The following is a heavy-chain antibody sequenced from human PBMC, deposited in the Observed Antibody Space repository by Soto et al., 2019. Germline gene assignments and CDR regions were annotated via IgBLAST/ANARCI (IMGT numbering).Heavy chain of an antibody. CDR3: ARVKDFGDLFDS. J-gene: IGHJ4*02. CDR1: GVSISSGDYY. D-gene: IGHD4-17*01. Sequence: PSETLSLTCTVSGVSISSGDYYWSWIRQPPGKGLEWIGSIYHTGRTNHNPSLRSRVTISVDTSENQFSLRLTSVTAVDTAVYYCARVKDFGDLFDSWGQGTLVTVS. V-gene: IGHV4-39*01. CDR2: IYHTGRT.